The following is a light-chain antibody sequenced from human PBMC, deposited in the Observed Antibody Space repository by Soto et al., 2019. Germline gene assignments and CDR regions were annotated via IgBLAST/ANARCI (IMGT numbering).Light chain of an antibody. CDR2: HVT. J-gene: IGLJ1*01. CDR1: SSDVGVYNY. V-gene: IGLV2-11*01. Sequence: QSVLTQPRSVSGSPGQSVTISCTGASSDVGVYNYVSWYQQHPGKAPKLMIYHVTKRPSGVPDRFSGSKSANTASLTISGLQAEDEADYYCCSYAGSYTFVFGTGTKVTVL. CDR3: CSYAGSYTFV.